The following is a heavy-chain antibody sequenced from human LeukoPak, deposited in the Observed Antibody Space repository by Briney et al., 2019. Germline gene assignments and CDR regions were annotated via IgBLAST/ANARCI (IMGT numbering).Heavy chain of an antibody. CDR2: ISTSSSYI. V-gene: IGHV3-21*01. J-gene: IGHJ4*02. Sequence: GGSLRLSCAASGFTFSSFSLNWVRQAPGKGLEWVSFISTSSSYIYYADSLKGRFTISRDNAKNSLYLQMNSLRAEDTAVYYCARGGVSWHYFDYWGQGALVTVSS. CDR3: ARGGVSWHYFDY. CDR1: GFTFSSFS. D-gene: IGHD6-13*01.